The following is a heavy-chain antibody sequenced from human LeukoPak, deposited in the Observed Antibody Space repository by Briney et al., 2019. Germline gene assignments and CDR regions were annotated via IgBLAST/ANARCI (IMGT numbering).Heavy chain of an antibody. Sequence: GASVKVSCKASGGTFISYAISWVRQAPGQGLEWMGGIIPIFGTANYAQKFQGRVTITADESTSTAYMELSSLRSEDTAVYYCASRAIAAAYFDNWGQGTLVTVSS. V-gene: IGHV1-69*13. CDR2: IIPIFGTA. CDR3: ASRAIAAAYFDN. J-gene: IGHJ4*02. CDR1: GGTFISYA. D-gene: IGHD6-6*01.